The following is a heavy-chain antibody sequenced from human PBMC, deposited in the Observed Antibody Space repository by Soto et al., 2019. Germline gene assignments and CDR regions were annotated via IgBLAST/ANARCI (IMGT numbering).Heavy chain of an antibody. V-gene: IGHV3-48*02. CDR1: GFTFSTYS. CDR2: ITSSSTTI. Sequence: VGSLRLSCAASGFTFSTYSMNWVRQAPGKGLEWISYITSSSTTIFYADSVKGRFTISRDNAKNSLYLQMNSLRDEDTSVYYCARDNGIAGSFDPWGQGTLVTVSS. CDR3: ARDNGIAGSFDP. D-gene: IGHD6-13*01. J-gene: IGHJ5*02.